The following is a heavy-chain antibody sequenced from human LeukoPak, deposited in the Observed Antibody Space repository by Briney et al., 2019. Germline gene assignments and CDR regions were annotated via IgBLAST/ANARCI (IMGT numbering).Heavy chain of an antibody. CDR3: ARDNSVGDNAWWFDP. CDR2: INPTGGST. V-gene: IGHV1-46*01. D-gene: IGHD1-26*01. CDR1: GYTFTSYY. J-gene: IGHJ5*02. Sequence: ASVKVSCKASGYTFTSYYMHWVRQAPGQGLEWRGLINPTGGSTGHAQKFQGRVTMTRDMSTSTDYMELSSLRSEDTAIYYCARDNSVGDNAWWFDPWGQGTLVTVSS.